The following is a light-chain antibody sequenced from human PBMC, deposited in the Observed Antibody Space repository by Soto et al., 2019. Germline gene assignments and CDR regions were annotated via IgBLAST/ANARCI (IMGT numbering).Light chain of an antibody. CDR2: AAS. Sequence: DLQLTQSPSSRSASVGNRVTITCRASQSISSYLNWYQQKPGKAPKLLIYAASSLQSGVPSRFSGSGSGTDFTLTISSLQPEDIATYYCQQPYTSPLTFGPGTKVDIK. J-gene: IGKJ3*01. V-gene: IGKV1-39*01. CDR3: QQPYTSPLT. CDR1: QSISSY.